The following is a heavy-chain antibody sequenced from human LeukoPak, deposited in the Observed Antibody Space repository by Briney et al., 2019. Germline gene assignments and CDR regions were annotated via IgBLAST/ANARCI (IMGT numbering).Heavy chain of an antibody. Sequence: ASVKVSCKASGGTFSSYAISWVRQAPGQGLEWMGGIIPIFGTANYAQKFQGRVTITTDESTSTAYMELSSLRSEDTAVYYCAGGYDILTGYSRGYYFDYWGQGTLVTVSS. J-gene: IGHJ4*02. CDR1: GGTFSSYA. CDR3: AGGYDILTGYSRGYYFDY. D-gene: IGHD3-9*01. CDR2: IIPIFGTA. V-gene: IGHV1-69*05.